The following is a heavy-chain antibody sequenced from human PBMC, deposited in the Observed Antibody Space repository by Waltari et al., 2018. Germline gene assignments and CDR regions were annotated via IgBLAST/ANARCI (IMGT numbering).Heavy chain of an antibody. Sequence: QVQLQESGPGLVKPSETLSLTCAVSGYSISSGYYWGWIRQPPGKGLEWIRSIYHSGSTYYNPSLKSRVTISVDTSKNQFSLKLSSVTAADTAVYYCAKAPYYYYGMDVWGQGTTVTVSS. CDR2: IYHSGST. CDR1: GYSISSGYY. V-gene: IGHV4-38-2*01. J-gene: IGHJ6*02. CDR3: AKAPYYYYGMDV.